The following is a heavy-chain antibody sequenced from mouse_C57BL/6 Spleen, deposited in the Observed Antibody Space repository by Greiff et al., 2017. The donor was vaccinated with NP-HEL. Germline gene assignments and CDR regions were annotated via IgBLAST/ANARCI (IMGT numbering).Heavy chain of an antibody. Sequence: EVQLQQSGPELVKPGASVKIPCKASGYTFTDYNMDWVKQSHGKSLEWIGDINPNNGGTIYNQKFKGKATLTVDKSSSTAYIELRSLTSEDTAVYYCARRWGDYGHYYAMDYWGQGTSVTVSS. J-gene: IGHJ4*01. CDR3: ARRWGDYGHYYAMDY. CDR1: GYTFTDYN. D-gene: IGHD2-4*01. CDR2: INPNNGGT. V-gene: IGHV1-18*01.